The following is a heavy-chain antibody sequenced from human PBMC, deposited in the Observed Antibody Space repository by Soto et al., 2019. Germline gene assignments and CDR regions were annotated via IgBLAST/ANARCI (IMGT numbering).Heavy chain of an antibody. J-gene: IGHJ6*02. CDR1: GYTFIAYY. CDR3: ARYSSNWFQTEGMDV. Sequence: ASVKVSCKASGYTFIAYYMHWVRQAPGQGLEWMGWINPRSGGINYAQKFQGRVTMTRDTSITTAYMELDRLTSDDTAVYYCARYSSNWFQTEGMDVWGQGTTVTVSS. D-gene: IGHD6-13*01. CDR2: INPRSGGI. V-gene: IGHV1-2*02.